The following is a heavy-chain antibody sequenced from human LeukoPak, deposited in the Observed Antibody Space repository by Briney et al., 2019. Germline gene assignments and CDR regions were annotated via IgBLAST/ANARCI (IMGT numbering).Heavy chain of an antibody. CDR1: GYTFTSYD. CDR3: ARYAVVPAAMTI. Sequence: ASVKVSCKASGYTFTSYDINWVRQAPGQGLEWMGWISAYNGNTNYAQKLQGRVTMTTDTSTSTAYMELRSLRSDDTAVYYCARYAVVPAAMTIWGQGTLVTVSS. D-gene: IGHD2-2*01. V-gene: IGHV1-18*01. CDR2: ISAYNGNT. J-gene: IGHJ4*02.